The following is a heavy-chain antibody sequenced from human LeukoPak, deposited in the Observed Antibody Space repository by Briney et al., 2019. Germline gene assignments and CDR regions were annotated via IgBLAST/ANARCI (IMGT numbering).Heavy chain of an antibody. CDR3: ARPAIHFTGFDY. V-gene: IGHV4-39*01. D-gene: IGHD1-14*01. Sequence: GSLRLSCTVSGFTFGDYAMSWVRQPPGKGLEWIGSIYYSGSTYYNPSLKSRVTISVDTSKNQFSLKLSSVTAADTAVYYCARPAIHFTGFDYWGQGTLVTVSS. CDR2: IYYSGST. CDR1: GFTFGDYA. J-gene: IGHJ4*02.